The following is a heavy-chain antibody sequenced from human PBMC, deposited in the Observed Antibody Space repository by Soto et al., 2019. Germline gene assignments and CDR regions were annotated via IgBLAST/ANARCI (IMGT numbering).Heavy chain of an antibody. J-gene: IGHJ6*02. D-gene: IGHD3-16*01. CDR1: GGSISTYY. CDR2: IYSRGNN. Sequence: SETLYLICTGSGGSISTYYWSWNRQPPGKGLEWIGYIYSRGNNNSNPSLKSQVTILVDTSKNQFSLELSSVTAADTAVYYCASLGGGADYYYYGMDVWGQGTTVTVS. V-gene: IGHV4-59*08. CDR3: ASLGGGADYYYYGMDV.